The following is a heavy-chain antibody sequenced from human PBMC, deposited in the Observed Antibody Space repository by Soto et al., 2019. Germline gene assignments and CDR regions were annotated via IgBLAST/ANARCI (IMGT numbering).Heavy chain of an antibody. CDR2: IIPIFGTA. D-gene: IGHD4-4*01. CDR3: ARETNDYSNGINWFDP. J-gene: IGHJ5*02. V-gene: IGHV1-69*13. CDR1: GGTFSSYA. Sequence: SVKVSCKASGGTFSSYAISWVRQAPGQGLEWMGGIIPIFGTANYAQKFQGRVTITADESTSTAYMELSSLRSEDTAVYYCARETNDYSNGINWFDPWGQGTLVTVSS.